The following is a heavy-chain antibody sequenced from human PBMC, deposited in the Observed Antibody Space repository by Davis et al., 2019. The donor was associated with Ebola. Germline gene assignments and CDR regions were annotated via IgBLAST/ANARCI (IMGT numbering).Heavy chain of an antibody. Sequence: PGGSLRLSCAASGFGFSNYWIHWVRQAPGKGLVWVSRVSPDGSATGYADSVRGRFTISRDNAKNTLYLQMNSLRAEDTAVYYCARGGTDYSGSGNDYNSIDYFEYWGQGTLVTASS. CDR2: VSPDGSAT. D-gene: IGHD3-10*01. V-gene: IGHV3-74*01. CDR1: GFGFSNYW. J-gene: IGHJ4*02. CDR3: ARGGTDYSGSGNDYNSIDYFEY.